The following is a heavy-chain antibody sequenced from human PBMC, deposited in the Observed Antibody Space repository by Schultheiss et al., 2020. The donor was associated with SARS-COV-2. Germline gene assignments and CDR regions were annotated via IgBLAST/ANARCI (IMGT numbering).Heavy chain of an antibody. CDR1: GGSISSGGYY. J-gene: IGHJ4*02. CDR3: AREDSSEGADY. Sequence: SETLSLTCTVSGGSISSGGYYWSWIRQHPGKGLEWIGYIYYSGSTYYNPSPKSLVTISVDTSKNQFSLKLSSVTAADTAVYYCAREDSSEGADYWGQGTLVTVSS. CDR2: IYYSGST. V-gene: IGHV4-31*01. D-gene: IGHD6-19*01.